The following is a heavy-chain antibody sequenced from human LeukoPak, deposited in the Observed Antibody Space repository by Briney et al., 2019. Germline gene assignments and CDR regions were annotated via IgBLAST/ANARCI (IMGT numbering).Heavy chain of an antibody. Sequence: KPSETLSLTCAVYGGSFSNYYWTWIRQPPGKGLEWIGEINHSGGTNYNPSLKSRVTISVDTSKNQFSLELSSVTAADTALYYCARRTNDYGYYGHYFDYWGRGTLVTVSS. V-gene: IGHV4-34*01. CDR3: ARRTNDYGYYGHYFDY. CDR1: GGSFSNYY. CDR2: INHSGGT. D-gene: IGHD4-17*01. J-gene: IGHJ4*02.